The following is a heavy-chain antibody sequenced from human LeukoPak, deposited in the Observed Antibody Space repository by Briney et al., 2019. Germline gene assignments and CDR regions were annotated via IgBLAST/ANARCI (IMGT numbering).Heavy chain of an antibody. CDR1: GGSFSGYY. D-gene: IGHD3-22*01. Sequence: SETLSLTCAVYGGSFSGYYWSWIRQSPGKGLEWMGYIFHSGSTTYNPSLSSRLTISVDTSKNQFSLELRSVTAADTAVYYCARQGTSGSYLTGLDVWGQGTTVTVFS. J-gene: IGHJ6*02. CDR3: ARQGTSGSYLTGLDV. V-gene: IGHV4-59*08. CDR2: IFHSGST.